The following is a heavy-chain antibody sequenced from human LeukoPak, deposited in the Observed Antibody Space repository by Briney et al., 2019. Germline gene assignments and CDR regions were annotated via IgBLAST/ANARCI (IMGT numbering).Heavy chain of an antibody. CDR2: IKQDGSEI. J-gene: IGHJ6*03. CDR1: GFTFSNYW. D-gene: IGHD2-2*01. Sequence: GGSLRLSCAASGFTFSNYWMGWVRQAPGKGLEWVANIKQDGSEIYYVDSVKGRFTISRDNAKNSLYLQMSSLRAEDTAVYYCARDSYQGIYYMDVWGKGTTVTVSS. V-gene: IGHV3-7*01. CDR3: ARDSYQGIYYMDV.